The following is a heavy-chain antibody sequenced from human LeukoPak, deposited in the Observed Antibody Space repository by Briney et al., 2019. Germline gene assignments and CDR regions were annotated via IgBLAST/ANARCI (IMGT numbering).Heavy chain of an antibody. V-gene: IGHV4-34*01. CDR3: ARVLSGWYASPLFDY. CDR1: GGSFSGYY. D-gene: IGHD6-19*01. Sequence: SETLSLTCAVDGGSFSGYYWSWIRQPPGKGLEWIGEINHSGSTNYNPSLKSRVTISVDTSKNQFSLKLSSVTTADTAVYYCARVLSGWYASPLFDYWGQGTLVTVSS. J-gene: IGHJ4*02. CDR2: INHSGST.